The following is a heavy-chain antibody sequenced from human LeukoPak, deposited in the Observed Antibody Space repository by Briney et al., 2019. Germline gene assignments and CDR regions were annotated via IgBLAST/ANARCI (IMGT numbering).Heavy chain of an antibody. CDR1: GYTFTGYE. CDR3: ARSRLLSLYFDY. J-gene: IGHJ4*02. Sequence: APVKLCCTPSGYTFTGYEINSLPQAPGHRPEWMGWINSNSGSTNYAQKIHGRVTMTRDTSISTDYMELSRLRSDDTAVYDCARSRLLSLYFDYWGQGTLVTVSS. CDR2: INSNSGST. D-gene: IGHD2-21*02. V-gene: IGHV1-2*02.